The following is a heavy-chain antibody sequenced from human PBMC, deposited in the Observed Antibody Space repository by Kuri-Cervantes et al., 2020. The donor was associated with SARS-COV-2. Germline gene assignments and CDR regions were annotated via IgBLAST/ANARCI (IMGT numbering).Heavy chain of an antibody. CDR3: ARGGRILWSENYYYYYMDV. CDR2: INPKSGAS. D-gene: IGHD2-21*01. V-gene: IGHV1-2*02. CDR1: GYTFIGYY. J-gene: IGHJ6*03. Sequence: ASVKVSCKASGYTFIGYYMHWVRQAPGQGLEWMGWINPKSGASSYAQKFQGRVTMTRDTSISTAYMELSRLRSDDTAVYYCARGGRILWSENYYYYYMDVWGKGTTVTVSS.